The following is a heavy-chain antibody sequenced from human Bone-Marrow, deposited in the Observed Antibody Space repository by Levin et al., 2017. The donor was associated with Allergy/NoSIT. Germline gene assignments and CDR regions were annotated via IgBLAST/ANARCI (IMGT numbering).Heavy chain of an antibody. J-gene: IGHJ4*02. CDR3: ARGSKWESTLAAVVDY. CDR2: ISSSSSYI. Sequence: GESLKISCAASGFTFSSYSMNWVRQAPGKGLEWVSSISSSSSYIYYADSVKGRFTISRDNAKNSLYLQMNSLRAEDTAVYYCARGSKWESTLAAVVDYWGQGTLVTVSS. CDR1: GFTFSSYS. V-gene: IGHV3-21*01. D-gene: IGHD1-26*01.